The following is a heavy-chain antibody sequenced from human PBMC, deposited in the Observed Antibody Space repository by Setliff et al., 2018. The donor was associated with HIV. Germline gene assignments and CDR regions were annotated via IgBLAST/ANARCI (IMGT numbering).Heavy chain of an antibody. J-gene: IGHJ3*01. CDR1: GLRFSNQG. CDR3: ARWRYGANSGSPFDL. CDR2: IKPDGSGQ. Sequence: LRLSCADSGLRFSNQGMHWVRQAPGKGLEWVASIKPDGSGQHYVDSVKGRFTISRDTTKDSLYLQMNSLRTDDTAVYYCARWRYGANSGSPFDLWGQGTMVTVSS. D-gene: IGHD4-17*01. V-gene: IGHV3-7*03.